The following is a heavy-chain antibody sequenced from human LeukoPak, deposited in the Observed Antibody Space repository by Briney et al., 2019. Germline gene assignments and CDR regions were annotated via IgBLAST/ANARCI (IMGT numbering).Heavy chain of an antibody. D-gene: IGHD3-10*01. J-gene: IGHJ5*02. CDR2: INPSGST. CDR3: ARDARFGELVDH. V-gene: IGHV4-39*07. CDR1: GASVTMGSYY. Sequence: SETLSLTCSVSGASVTMGSYYWAWIRQSPGKGLEWIGEINPSGSTKYNPSLKSRVTISIDTSKNQFSLKLSSVTAADTAMYYCARDARFGELVDHWSQGTLVTISS.